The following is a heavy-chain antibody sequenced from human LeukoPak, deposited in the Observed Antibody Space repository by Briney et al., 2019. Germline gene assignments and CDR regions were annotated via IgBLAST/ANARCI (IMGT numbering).Heavy chain of an antibody. Sequence: PSETLSLTCTVSGGSISSSSYYWGWIRQPPGKGREWSGRIYYSGSTHNNPSLTSRVTISEDTSKNQCALKLSALTAADTGVYCGATITMIVVRLGGGGTRVTVPS. CDR3: ATITMIVVRL. V-gene: IGHV4-39*06. CDR2: IYYSGST. J-gene: IGHJ4*02. CDR1: GGSISSSSYY. D-gene: IGHD3-22*01.